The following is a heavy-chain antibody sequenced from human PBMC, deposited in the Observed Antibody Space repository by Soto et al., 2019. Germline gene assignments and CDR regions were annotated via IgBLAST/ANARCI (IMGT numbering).Heavy chain of an antibody. Sequence: QVQLVESGGGLVQPGGSLRLSCAASGFTFGDYETSWIRQAAGKGPEWVSFLSRSGNTIYYADYVKGRFSISRDNAVNSLYLQMESLRVEDTASSFCARSSGWYEAGAFDMWGHGTMITVSA. D-gene: IGHD6-19*01. CDR3: ARSSGWYEAGAFDM. CDR2: LSRSGNTI. J-gene: IGHJ3*02. V-gene: IGHV3-11*01. CDR1: GFTFGDYE.